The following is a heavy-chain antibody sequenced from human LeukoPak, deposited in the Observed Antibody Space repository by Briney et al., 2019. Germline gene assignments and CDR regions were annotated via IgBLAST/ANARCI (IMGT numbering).Heavy chain of an antibody. CDR1: GGSISSGGYS. CDR2: IYHSGST. D-gene: IGHD4-23*01. V-gene: IGHV4-30-2*01. J-gene: IGHJ2*01. Sequence: PSETLSLTCAASGGSISSGGYSWSWIRQPPGKGLEWIGYIYHSGSTYYNPSLKSRVTISVDRSKNQFSLKLSSVTAADTAVYYCARETYGGNSGFDLWGRGTLVTVSS. CDR3: ARETYGGNSGFDL.